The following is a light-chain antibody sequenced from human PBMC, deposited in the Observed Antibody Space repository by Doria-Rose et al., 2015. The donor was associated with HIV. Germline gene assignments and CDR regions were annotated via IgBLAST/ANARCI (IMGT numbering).Light chain of an antibody. CDR3: QQYGTSRGT. Sequence: TQSPGTLSSSPGERATLSCRASQRVKSSYLAWYQQKPGQAPRLLIYDASTRATGIPDRFSGCGSGTDFTLTISRLEPEDVAVYYCQQYGTSRGTFGQGTRLEIK. CDR1: QRVKSSY. V-gene: IGKV3-20*01. CDR2: DAS. J-gene: IGKJ5*01.